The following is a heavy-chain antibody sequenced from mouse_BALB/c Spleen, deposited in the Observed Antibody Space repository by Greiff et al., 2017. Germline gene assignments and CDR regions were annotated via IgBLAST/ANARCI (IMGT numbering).Heavy chain of an antibody. Sequence: QVQLQQSGPELVKPGASVRISCKASGYTFTSYYIHWVKQRPGQGLEWIGWIYPGNVNTKYNEKFKGKATLTADKSSSTAYMQLSSLTSEDSAVYFCARVSSGIYAMDYWGQGTSVTVSS. CDR3: ARVSSGIYAMDY. CDR1: GYTFTSYY. CDR2: IYPGNVNT. V-gene: IGHV1S56*01. J-gene: IGHJ4*01. D-gene: IGHD3-1*01.